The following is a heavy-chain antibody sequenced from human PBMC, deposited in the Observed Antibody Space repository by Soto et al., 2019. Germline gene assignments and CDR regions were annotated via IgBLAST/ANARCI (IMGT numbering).Heavy chain of an antibody. V-gene: IGHV4-31*03. CDR2: IYYIGST. J-gene: IGHJ3*02. Sequence: QVQLHEAGPGLVKPSQTLSLTCTVSGGSISSGGYYWSWIRQHPGKGLEWIGYIYYIGSTYYNPSLKSRVYISLATSKNQFSLKLSSVTAADKDVYYCARFYMVRGVMGAFDIWGQGTMVTVSS. CDR1: GGSISSGGYY. D-gene: IGHD3-10*01. CDR3: ARFYMVRGVMGAFDI.